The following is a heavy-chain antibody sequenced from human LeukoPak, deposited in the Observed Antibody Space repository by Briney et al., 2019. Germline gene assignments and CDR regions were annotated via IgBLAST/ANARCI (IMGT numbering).Heavy chain of an antibody. CDR1: GFTFSSYS. D-gene: IGHD3-10*01. V-gene: IGHV3-21*01. Sequence: GGSLRLSCAASGFTFSSYSMNWVRQAPGKGLEWVSSISSSSSYIYYADSVKGRFTISRDNSKNALYLQMNSLRAEDTAVYYCARAGRKGRFYYYYMDVWGKGTTVTVSS. CDR2: ISSSSSYI. CDR3: ARAGRKGRFYYYYMDV. J-gene: IGHJ6*03.